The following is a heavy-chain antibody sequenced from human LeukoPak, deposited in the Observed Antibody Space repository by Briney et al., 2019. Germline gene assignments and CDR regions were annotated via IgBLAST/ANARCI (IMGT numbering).Heavy chain of an antibody. Sequence: GGSLRLSCAASGFTFSSYEMNWVRQAPGKGLEWVSYISSSGSTIYYADSVKGRFTISRDDSKNTAYLQMNSLKTEDTAVYYCTRGLWFGDIDLDYWGQGTLVTVSS. D-gene: IGHD3-10*01. CDR3: TRGLWFGDIDLDY. CDR2: ISSSGSTI. V-gene: IGHV3-48*03. J-gene: IGHJ4*02. CDR1: GFTFSSYE.